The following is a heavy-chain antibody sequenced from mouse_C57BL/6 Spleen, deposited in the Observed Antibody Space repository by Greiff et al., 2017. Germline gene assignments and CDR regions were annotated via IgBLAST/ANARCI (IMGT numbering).Heavy chain of an antibody. D-gene: IGHD1-1*01. CDR3: TTGGYYGSGGY. CDR2: IDPETGGT. Sequence: QVHVKQSGAELVRPGASVTLSCKASGYTFTDYEMHWVKQTPVHGLEWIGAIDPETGGTAYNQKFKGKAILTADKSSSTAYMALRSLTSEDSAVYYCTTGGYYGSGGYWGQGTTLTVSS. CDR1: GYTFTDYE. V-gene: IGHV1-15*01. J-gene: IGHJ2*01.